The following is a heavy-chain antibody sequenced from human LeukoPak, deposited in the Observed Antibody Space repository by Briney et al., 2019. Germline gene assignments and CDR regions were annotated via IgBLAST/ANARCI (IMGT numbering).Heavy chain of an antibody. D-gene: IGHD6-13*01. Sequence: SETLSLICAVYGGSFSGYYWSWIRQPPGKGLEWIGEINHSGSTNYNPSLKSRVTISVDTSKNQFSLKLSSVTAADTAVYYCARGRVGSSWSFDYWGQGTLVTVSS. J-gene: IGHJ4*02. CDR2: INHSGST. CDR3: ARGRVGSSWSFDY. CDR1: GGSFSGYY. V-gene: IGHV4-34*01.